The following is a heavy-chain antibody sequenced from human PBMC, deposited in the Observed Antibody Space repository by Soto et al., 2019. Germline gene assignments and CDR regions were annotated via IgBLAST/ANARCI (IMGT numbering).Heavy chain of an antibody. CDR3: AREVLRFLEWLPKTSYYMDV. V-gene: IGHV1-69*04. J-gene: IGHJ6*03. Sequence: SVKVSCKASGGTFSSYTISWVRQAPGQGLEWMGRIIPILGIANYAQKFQGRVTITADKSTSTAYMELSSLGSEDTAVYYCAREVLRFLEWLPKTSYYMDVWGKGTTVTVPS. D-gene: IGHD3-3*01. CDR2: IIPILGIA. CDR1: GGTFSSYT.